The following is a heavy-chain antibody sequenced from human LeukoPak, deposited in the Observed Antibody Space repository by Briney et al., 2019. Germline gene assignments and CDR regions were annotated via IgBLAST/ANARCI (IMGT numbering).Heavy chain of an antibody. V-gene: IGHV3-23*01. CDR2: VNFLGTIS. Sequence: GGSLRLSCAASGFTFNNFAMNWVRQAPGKGLEWVSSVNFLGTISYYADSVKGRFTISRDNSKNTLFLQMDSLRAEDAAIYYCARRTGAAPGEFFLHWGQGTLVTVSS. CDR1: GFTFNNFA. CDR3: ARRTGAAPGEFFLH. J-gene: IGHJ1*01. D-gene: IGHD6-19*01.